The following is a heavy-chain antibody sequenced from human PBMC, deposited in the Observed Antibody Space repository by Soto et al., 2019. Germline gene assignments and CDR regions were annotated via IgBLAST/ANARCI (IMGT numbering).Heavy chain of an antibody. CDR1: GFKFSNYA. D-gene: IGHD2-21*01. CDR2: ISATGGGT. J-gene: IGHJ4*02. CDR3: AKDRRAGGNPAFYSVF. Sequence: GGSLRLSCAASGFKFSNYAMSWVRQAPGKGLEWVSLISATGGGTYYADSVKGRFTISRDNSHNTLYLQVHSLTAEDTAVYYCAKDRRAGGNPAFYSVFWDQGAQLTVFS. V-gene: IGHV3-23*01.